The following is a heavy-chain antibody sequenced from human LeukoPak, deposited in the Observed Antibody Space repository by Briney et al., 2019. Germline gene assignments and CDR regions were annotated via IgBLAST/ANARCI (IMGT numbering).Heavy chain of an antibody. D-gene: IGHD3-3*01. J-gene: IGHJ1*01. Sequence: GGSLRLSCAASGFTFSSYAMHWVRQAPGKGLEWVAVISYDGSNKYYADSVKGRFTISRDNSKNTLYLQMNSLRAEDTAVYYCARGITIFGVAEHFQHWARAPWSPSP. CDR2: ISYDGSNK. CDR1: GFTFSSYA. CDR3: ARGITIFGVAEHFQH. V-gene: IGHV3-30-3*01.